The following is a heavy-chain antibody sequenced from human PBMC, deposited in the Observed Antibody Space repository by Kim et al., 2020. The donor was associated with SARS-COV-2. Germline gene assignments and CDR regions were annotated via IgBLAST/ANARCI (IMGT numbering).Heavy chain of an antibody. CDR1: GGSISSYY. CDR3: ARVWEYCSGGSCYSGLDP. CDR2: IYYSGST. Sequence: SETLSLTCTVSGGSISSYYWSWIRQPPGKGLEWIGYIYYSGSTNYNPALKSRVTISVDTSKNQFSLKLSSVTAADTAVYYCARVWEYCSGGSCYSGLDPWGQGTLVTVSS. V-gene: IGHV4-59*01. J-gene: IGHJ5*02. D-gene: IGHD2-15*01.